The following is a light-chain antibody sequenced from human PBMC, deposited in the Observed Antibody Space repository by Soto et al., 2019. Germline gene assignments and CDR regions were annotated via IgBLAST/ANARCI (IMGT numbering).Light chain of an antibody. Sequence: DIQMTQSPSSVSASVGDSVTITCRASQGISTYLAWYQQKPGKPPSLLIYAATTLQSGVPSRFSGSVSGTDCTLTITSLQPEDFATYYCQQANTLPRTFGQGTKLENK. J-gene: IGKJ2*02. CDR3: QQANTLPRT. V-gene: IGKV1-12*01. CDR1: QGISTY. CDR2: AAT.